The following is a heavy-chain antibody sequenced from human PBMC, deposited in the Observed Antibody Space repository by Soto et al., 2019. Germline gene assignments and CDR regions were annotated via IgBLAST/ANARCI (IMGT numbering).Heavy chain of an antibody. D-gene: IGHD2-15*01. V-gene: IGHV3-7*01. Sequence: EVQLVESGGGLVQPGGSLRLSCAASGFTFETSWMTWVRQAPGKGLEWVANIKQDGSEKYYVDSVKGRCTISRDNAKNSLYLQMISLRVEDTAVYFCVRERISSWGLGTLVTVSS. J-gene: IGHJ4*02. CDR3: VRERISS. CDR2: IKQDGSEK. CDR1: GFTFETSW.